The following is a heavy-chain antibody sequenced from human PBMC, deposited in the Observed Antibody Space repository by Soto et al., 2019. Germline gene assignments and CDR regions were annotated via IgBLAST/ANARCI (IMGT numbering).Heavy chain of an antibody. V-gene: IGHV2-5*01. CDR2: IYLNDDK. J-gene: IGHJ4*02. CDR3: AHRQEYSNPYYFDY. CDR1: GFSLSTSGVG. D-gene: IGHD6-6*01. Sequence: GPTLVNPTQTLTLTCTVSGFSLSTSGVGVDWIRRPPGKALEWRALIYLNDDKRYSTSLKSSLTITKQTTKNQVVLTMTNMDTVDKATYYGAHRQEYSNPYYFDYWGQGTMVTVSS.